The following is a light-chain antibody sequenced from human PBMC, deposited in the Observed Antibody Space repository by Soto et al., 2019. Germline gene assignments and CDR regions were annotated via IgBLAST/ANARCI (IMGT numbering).Light chain of an antibody. CDR1: QGIRHY. V-gene: IGKV1-27*01. J-gene: IGKJ5*01. CDR3: QQYDASLSIT. Sequence: DIQMTQSPSSLSASVGDRVTITCRASQGIRHYLAWYQQKPGKVPKLLIYEASNLQSGVPSRFRGGGSGTEFTLTISSLQPEDVATYYCQQYDASLSITFGQGTRLEIK. CDR2: EAS.